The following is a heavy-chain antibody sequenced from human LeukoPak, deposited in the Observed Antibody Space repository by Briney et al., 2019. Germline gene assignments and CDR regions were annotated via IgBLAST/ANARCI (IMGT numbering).Heavy chain of an antibody. CDR3: ARTYGSGSYKALRDYYYYMDV. CDR2: ISVYNGNT. D-gene: IGHD3-10*01. CDR1: GYTFTNYG. J-gene: IGHJ6*03. V-gene: IGHV1-18*01. Sequence: AASVKVSCKASGYTFTNYGIIWVRQAPRQGLEWMGWISVYNGNTNYGPNLHGRVTMTTDTSTSTAYMELRSLRSEDTAVYYCARTYGSGSYKALRDYYYYMDVWGKGTTVTVSS.